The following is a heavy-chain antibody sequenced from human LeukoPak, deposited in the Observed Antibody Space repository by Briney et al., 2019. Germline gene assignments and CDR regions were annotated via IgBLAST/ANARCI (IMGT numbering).Heavy chain of an antibody. V-gene: IGHV3-66*01. CDR1: GFTFSSYS. CDR3: ASDTQLWEH. Sequence: GGSLRLSCAASGFTFSSYSMNWVRQAPGKGLEWVSVIYSGGSTYYADSVKGRFTISRDNSKNTLYLQMNSLRAEDTAVYYCASDTQLWEHWGQGTLVTVSS. CDR2: IYSGGST. J-gene: IGHJ4*02. D-gene: IGHD5-18*01.